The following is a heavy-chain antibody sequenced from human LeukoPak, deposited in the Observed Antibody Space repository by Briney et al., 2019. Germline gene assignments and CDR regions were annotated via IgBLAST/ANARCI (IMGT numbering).Heavy chain of an antibody. CDR3: ARGGFDGDYYFDY. CDR1: GFTFSSFW. D-gene: IGHD4-17*01. CDR2: IRQDGNEK. V-gene: IGHV3-7*01. J-gene: IGHJ4*02. Sequence: GGSLRLSCAASGFTFSSFWMTWVRQAPGKGLEWVANIRQDGNEKFYVDSVKGRFTISRDNSKDTLYLQMDSLRAEDTAVYYCARGGFDGDYYFDYWGQGTLVTVSS.